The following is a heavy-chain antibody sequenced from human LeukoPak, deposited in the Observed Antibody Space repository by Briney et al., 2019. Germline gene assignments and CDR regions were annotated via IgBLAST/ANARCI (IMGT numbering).Heavy chain of an antibody. Sequence: SETLSLTCTVSGGSISSSSYYWGWIRQPPGKGLEWIGSIYYSGSTYYNPSLKSRVTISVDTSKNQFSLKLSSVTAADTAVYYCARLSDEYRSSFLSSYYYYYYMDVWGKGTTVTVSS. CDR3: ARLSDEYRSSFLSSYYYYYYMDV. J-gene: IGHJ6*03. V-gene: IGHV4-39*01. CDR1: GGSISSSSYY. D-gene: IGHD6-6*01. CDR2: IYYSGST.